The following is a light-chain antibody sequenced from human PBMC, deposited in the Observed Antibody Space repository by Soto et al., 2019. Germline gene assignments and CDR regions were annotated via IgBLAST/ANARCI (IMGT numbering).Light chain of an antibody. J-gene: IGKJ1*01. CDR1: QSVSSSY. V-gene: IGKV3-20*01. CDR3: HQYDRSPWT. Sequence: EIVLTQLPGTLSLSPGERATLSCRASQSVSSSYLAWYQQKPGQAPRLLIYGASSRATGIPDRFSGSGSGTDFTLTISRLEPEDFAVYDWHQYDRSPWTFGQGTKVEIK. CDR2: GAS.